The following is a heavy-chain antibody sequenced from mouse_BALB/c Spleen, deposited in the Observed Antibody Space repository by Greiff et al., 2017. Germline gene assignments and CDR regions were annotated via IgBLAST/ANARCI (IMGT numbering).Heavy chain of an antibody. CDR1: GFTFNTNA. CDR2: IRSKSNNYAT. Sequence: EVQLVETGGGLVQPKGSLKLSCAASGFTFNTNAMNWVRQAPGKGLEWVARIRSKSNNYATYYADSVKDRFTISRDDSQSMLYLQMNNLKTEDTAMYYCVSEEGYGNPALAYWGQGTLVTVSA. J-gene: IGHJ3*01. D-gene: IGHD2-10*02. V-gene: IGHV10S3*01. CDR3: VSEEGYGNPALAY.